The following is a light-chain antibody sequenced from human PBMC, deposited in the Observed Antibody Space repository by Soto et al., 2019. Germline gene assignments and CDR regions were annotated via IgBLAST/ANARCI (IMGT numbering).Light chain of an antibody. CDR1: SSNIGSSY. CDR3: AAWDDSLSGNVV. CDR2: RNN. J-gene: IGLJ2*01. V-gene: IGLV1-47*01. Sequence: QSVLTQLPSASGTPGQRVTIYCSGSSSNIGSSYVYWYQQLPGTAPKLLIYRNNQRPSRVPDRFSGSKSGTSGSLAISGLRSEDEADYYCAAWDDSLSGNVVFAGGTKVTVL.